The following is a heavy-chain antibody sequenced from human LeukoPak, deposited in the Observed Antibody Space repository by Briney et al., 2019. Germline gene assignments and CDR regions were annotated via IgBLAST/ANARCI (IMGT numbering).Heavy chain of an antibody. CDR2: IRYDGSNK. J-gene: IGHJ5*02. Sequence: GGSLRLSCAASGFTFSSYGMHWVRQAPGKGLEWVAFIRYDGSNKYYADSVKGRFTISRDNAKNSLYLQMNSLRAEDTAVYYCARDRGDYSWFDPWGQGTLVTVSS. CDR1: GFTFSSYG. V-gene: IGHV3-30*02. D-gene: IGHD4-17*01. CDR3: ARDRGDYSWFDP.